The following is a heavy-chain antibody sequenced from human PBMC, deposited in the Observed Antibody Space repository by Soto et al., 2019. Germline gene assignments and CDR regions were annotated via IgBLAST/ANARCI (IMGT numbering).Heavy chain of an antibody. CDR2: IWYDGSNK. D-gene: IGHD4-4*01. Sequence: TGGAPRLSCAASGFTFRSYWLHRVRPAPGKGLEWVAVIWYDGSNKYYADSVKGRFTISRDNSKNTLYLQMNSLRAEDTAVYYCARDRRYSNYGGFDYWGQGTLVTVSS. V-gene: IGHV3-33*01. CDR1: GFTFRSYW. J-gene: IGHJ4*02. CDR3: ARDRRYSNYGGFDY.